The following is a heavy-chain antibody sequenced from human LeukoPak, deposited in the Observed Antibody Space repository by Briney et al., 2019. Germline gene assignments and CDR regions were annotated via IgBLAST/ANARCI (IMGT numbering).Heavy chain of an antibody. CDR3: ARGSRYQLLYYYYYYGMDV. D-gene: IGHD2-2*02. J-gene: IGHJ6*02. CDR1: GWSFSGYY. V-gene: IGHV4-34*01. Sequence: PSEPLSLTGAVYGWSFSGYYWSWIRQPPGKGLEWIGEINHSGSTNYKPSLKSRGTISVDTSKNQFSLKLSSMTAADTAVYYCARGSRYQLLYYYYYYGMDVWGQGTTVTVSS. CDR2: INHSGST.